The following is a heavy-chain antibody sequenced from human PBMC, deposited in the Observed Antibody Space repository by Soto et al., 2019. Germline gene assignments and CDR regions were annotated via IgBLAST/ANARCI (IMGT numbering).Heavy chain of an antibody. D-gene: IGHD2-2*01. Sequence: GGSLRLSCAASGFTFSSYSMNWDRQAPGKGLEWVSYISSSSSTIYYADSVKGRFTISRDNAKNSLYLQMNSLRAEDTAVYYCARVGGYCSSTSCPPCYMDVWGKGTTVTVSS. CDR1: GFTFSSYS. V-gene: IGHV3-48*01. CDR2: ISSSSSTI. J-gene: IGHJ6*03. CDR3: ARVGGYCSSTSCPPCYMDV.